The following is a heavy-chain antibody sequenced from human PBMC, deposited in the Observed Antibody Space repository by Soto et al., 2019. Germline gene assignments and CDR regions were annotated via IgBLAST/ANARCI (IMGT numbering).Heavy chain of an antibody. D-gene: IGHD6-13*01. CDR2: INAGNGNT. Sequence: ASVKVSCKASGYTFTSYAMHWVRQAPGQRLEWMGWINAGNGNTKYSQKFQGRVTITRDTSASTAYMELSSLRSEDTAVYYCARGGRIAAAPTGVRYWGQGTLVTGSS. V-gene: IGHV1-3*01. J-gene: IGHJ1*01. CDR3: ARGGRIAAAPTGVRY. CDR1: GYTFTSYA.